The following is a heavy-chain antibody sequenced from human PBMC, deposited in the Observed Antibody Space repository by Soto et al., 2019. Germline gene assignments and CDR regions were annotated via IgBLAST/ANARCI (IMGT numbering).Heavy chain of an antibody. J-gene: IGHJ4*02. CDR1: GYTFTSYD. D-gene: IGHD1-1*01. CDR2: MNPSTGNS. Sequence: ASVKVSCKASGYTFTSYDIYWVRQATGQGLEWMGWMNPSTGNSGYAQKFQGRVTMTSDTSISTAHMELSSLRSEDTAVYYCARRAETNGWNGFGADKYYFDCWVQVTLVTVSS. V-gene: IGHV1-8*01. CDR3: ARRAETNGWNGFGADKYYFDC.